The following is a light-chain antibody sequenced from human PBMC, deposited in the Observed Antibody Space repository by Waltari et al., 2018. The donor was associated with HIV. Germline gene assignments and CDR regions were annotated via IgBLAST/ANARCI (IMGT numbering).Light chain of an antibody. CDR1: RSISTN. Sequence: QMTHTPSHLSASVGDRVTTTCRANRSISTNLKCYQQQPGKALKLLIYSASSLQSGVQSRFSGSGAGIDLTLTISSLQHEDLATCDCQQSYGTPRTFGGGTKVEIK. J-gene: IGKJ4*01. V-gene: IGKV1-39*01. CDR2: SAS. CDR3: QQSYGTPRT.